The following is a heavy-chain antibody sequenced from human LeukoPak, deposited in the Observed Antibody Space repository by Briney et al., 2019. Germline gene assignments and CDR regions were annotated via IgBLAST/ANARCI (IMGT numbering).Heavy chain of an antibody. J-gene: IGHJ2*01. D-gene: IGHD2/OR15-2a*01. CDR2: IYYSGST. V-gene: IGHV4-39*01. Sequence: SETLSLTCTVSGGSITTSSYYWGWTRQPPGKGLEWIGIIYYSGSTYYNPSFKGRVTISVDTSKNQFSLKLSSVTAADTAVYYCARAFRARYFDLWGRGTLVTVSS. CDR3: ARAFRARYFDL. CDR1: GGSITTSSYY.